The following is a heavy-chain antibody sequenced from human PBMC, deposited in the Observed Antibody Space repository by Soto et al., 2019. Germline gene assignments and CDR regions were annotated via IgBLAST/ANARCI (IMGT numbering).Heavy chain of an antibody. CDR3: ARHLIPAAAYYYYYGMDV. Sequence: EVQLVQSGAEVKKPGESLKISCKGSGYSFTSYWIGWVRQMPGKGLEWMGIIYPGDSDTRYSPSFQGQVTISADKSISTAYLQWSSLKASDTAMYYCARHLIPAAAYYYYYGMDVWGQGTTVTVSS. J-gene: IGHJ6*02. CDR1: GYSFTSYW. D-gene: IGHD2-2*01. CDR2: IYPGDSDT. V-gene: IGHV5-51*01.